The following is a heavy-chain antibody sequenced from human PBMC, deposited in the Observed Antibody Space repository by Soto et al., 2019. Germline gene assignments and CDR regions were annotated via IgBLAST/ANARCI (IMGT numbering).Heavy chain of an antibody. Sequence: QVQLQESGPGLVKPSETLSLACTVSGGSISSDEYYWSWIRQPPGEGLEWIGYIYYSGRTLYNPSLRSRVTISIDTSKNQFSLKLSSVSAADTAVYYCVRELSNLPDYLDDWGQGILVTVSS. CDR3: VRELSNLPDYLDD. D-gene: IGHD6-13*01. CDR1: GGSISSDEYY. V-gene: IGHV4-30-4*01. CDR2: IYYSGRT. J-gene: IGHJ4*02.